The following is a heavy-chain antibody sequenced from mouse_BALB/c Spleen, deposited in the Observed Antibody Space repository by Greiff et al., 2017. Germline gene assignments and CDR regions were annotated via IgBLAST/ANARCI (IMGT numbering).Heavy chain of an antibody. D-gene: IGHD1-1*02. V-gene: IGHV3-2*02. Sequence: DVQLQESGPGLVKPSQSLSLTCTVTGYSITSDYAWYWIRQFPGNKLEWMGYISYSGSTSYNPSLKSRISITRDTSKNQFFLQLNSVTTEDTATYYCASGGNYEAMDYWGQGTSVTVSS. CDR3: ASGGNYEAMDY. CDR1: GYSITSDYA. J-gene: IGHJ4*01. CDR2: ISYSGST.